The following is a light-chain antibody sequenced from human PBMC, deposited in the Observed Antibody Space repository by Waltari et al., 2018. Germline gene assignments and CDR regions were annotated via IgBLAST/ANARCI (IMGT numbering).Light chain of an antibody. J-gene: IGLJ2*01. V-gene: IGLV2-23*01. CDR1: SSDVGRYNL. CDR2: EAS. Sequence: QCALTQPASVSGSPGPSITLSSTGTSSDVGRYNLVSWYQQHPGKAPKLMIYEASKRPSGVSNRFSGSKSGNTASLTIYGLQAEDEADYYCSSYAGNCNLVVFGGGTKLTVL. CDR3: SSYAGNCNLVV.